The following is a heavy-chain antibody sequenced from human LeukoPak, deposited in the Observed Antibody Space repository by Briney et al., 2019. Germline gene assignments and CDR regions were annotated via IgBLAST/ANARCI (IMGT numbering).Heavy chain of an antibody. CDR2: IYYSGST. Sequence: PSGTLSLTCTVSGGSISSAGYYWSWIRQHPGKGLEWIGYIYYSGSTYYNPSLKSRVIISVDTSKNQFSLKLSSVTAADTAVYYCGRAQQGAAGGRYYYHGVDVWGQGTTVTVSS. V-gene: IGHV4-31*03. D-gene: IGHD6-13*01. CDR3: GRAQQGAAGGRYYYHGVDV. CDR1: GGSISSAGYY. J-gene: IGHJ6*02.